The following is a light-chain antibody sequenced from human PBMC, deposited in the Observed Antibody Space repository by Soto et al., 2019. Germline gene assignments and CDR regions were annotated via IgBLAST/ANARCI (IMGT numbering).Light chain of an antibody. CDR1: STNVGNYDL. CDR3: CSYAGSSTFRV. V-gene: IGLV2-23*02. CDR2: EAT. Sequence: QSALTQPASVSGSPGQTITLSCTGTSTNVGNYDLVSWYQHHPGKAPKLIIYEATKRPSGVSNRFSGSKSGNTASLTISGLQAEDEADYYCCSYAGSSTFRVFGGGTQLTVL. J-gene: IGLJ3*02.